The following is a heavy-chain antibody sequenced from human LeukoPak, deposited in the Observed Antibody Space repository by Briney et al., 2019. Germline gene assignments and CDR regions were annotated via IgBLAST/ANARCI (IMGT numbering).Heavy chain of an antibody. J-gene: IGHJ6*02. Sequence: SETLSLTCTVSGGSVSSGSYYWSWIRQPPGKGLEWIGYIYYSGSTNYNPSLKSRVTISVDTSKNQFSLKLSSVTAADTAVYHCARVMSEPGFGELLRGYYHYGMDVWGQGTTVTVSS. D-gene: IGHD3-10*01. CDR3: ARVMSEPGFGELLRGYYHYGMDV. CDR2: IYYSGST. CDR1: GGSVSSGSYY. V-gene: IGHV4-61*01.